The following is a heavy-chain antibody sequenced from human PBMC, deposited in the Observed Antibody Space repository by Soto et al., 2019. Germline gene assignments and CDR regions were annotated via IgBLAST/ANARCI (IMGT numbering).Heavy chain of an antibody. J-gene: IGHJ3*02. V-gene: IGHV1-8*01. CDR3: ATHEYYYDSSGRRDAFDI. Sequence: GASVKVSCKASGYSFTSYDINWVRQAPGQGLEWMGWMNPNSGHTDYSQKFQGRVTMTRDTSITTAYMRLSSLTSEDTAVYFCATHEYYYDSSGRRDAFDIWGQGTMVTVSS. D-gene: IGHD3-22*01. CDR1: GYSFTSYD. CDR2: MNPNSGHT.